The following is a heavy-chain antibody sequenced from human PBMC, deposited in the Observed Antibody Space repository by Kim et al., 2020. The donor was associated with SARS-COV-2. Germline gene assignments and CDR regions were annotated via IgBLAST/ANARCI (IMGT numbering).Heavy chain of an antibody. J-gene: IGHJ6*02. V-gene: IGHV4-34*01. D-gene: IGHD3-10*01. Sequence: SNPSLKRRVTISVNTSKNKFTLKLGSGTAADTAVYYCARYGYYYYYGMDVWGQGTTVTVSS. CDR3: ARYGYYYYYGMDV.